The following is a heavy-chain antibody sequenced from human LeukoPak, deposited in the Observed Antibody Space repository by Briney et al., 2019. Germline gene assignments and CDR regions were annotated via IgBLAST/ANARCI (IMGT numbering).Heavy chain of an antibody. CDR2: IYYSGST. CDR3: ARPGVATITDAFDI. CDR1: GGSISSYY. J-gene: IGHJ3*02. D-gene: IGHD5-24*01. V-gene: IGHV4-59*01. Sequence: SETLSLTCTVSGGSISSYYWSWIRQPPGKGLEWIGYIYYSGSTTYNPSLKSRVTISVDTSKNQFSLKLSSVTAADTAVYYCARPGVATITDAFDIWGQGTMVTVSS.